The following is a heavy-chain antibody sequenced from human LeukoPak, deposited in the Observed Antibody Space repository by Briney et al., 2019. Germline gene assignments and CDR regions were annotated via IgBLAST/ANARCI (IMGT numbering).Heavy chain of an antibody. D-gene: IGHD4-17*01. CDR1: GGSISSYY. Sequence: SETLSLTCTVSGGSISSYYWSWIRQPPGKGLEWIGYIYYSGSTNYNPSLKSRVTISVDTSKNQFSLKLSFVTAADTAVYYCARQPDYGDYGLPNLAGWFDPWGQGTLVTVSS. CDR3: ARQPDYGDYGLPNLAGWFDP. CDR2: IYYSGST. V-gene: IGHV4-59*08. J-gene: IGHJ5*02.